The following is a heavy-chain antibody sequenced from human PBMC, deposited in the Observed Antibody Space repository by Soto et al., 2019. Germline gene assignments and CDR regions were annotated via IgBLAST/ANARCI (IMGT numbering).Heavy chain of an antibody. CDR1: GGTFGNSA. CDR3: GRGGGGGAGLPNWFDP. V-gene: IGHV1-69*06. Sequence: SVKVSCKASGGTFGNSAISWVRQAPGQGLEWMGGIIPSFATGNSAPEFQGRLTITADKSTTTAYMELSSLRSEDTAVYYWGRGGGGGAGLPNWFDPWGQGTLVTVSS. D-gene: IGHD2-15*01. J-gene: IGHJ5*02. CDR2: IIPSFATG.